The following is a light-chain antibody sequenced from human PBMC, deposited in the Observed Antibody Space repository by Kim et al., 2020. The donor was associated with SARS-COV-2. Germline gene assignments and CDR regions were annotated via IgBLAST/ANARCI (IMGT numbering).Light chain of an antibody. J-gene: IGLJ2*01. CDR1: SSDVGYYNR. CDR3: SSYTTSRTVI. V-gene: IGLV2-18*02. CDR2: EVT. Sequence: GQSVPISCTGSSSDVGYYNRVSWFQQPPGTAPKLIMYEVTNRPSGVPDRFSGSKSGNTASLTISGLQAEDEADYYCSSYTTSRTVIFGGGTQLTVL.